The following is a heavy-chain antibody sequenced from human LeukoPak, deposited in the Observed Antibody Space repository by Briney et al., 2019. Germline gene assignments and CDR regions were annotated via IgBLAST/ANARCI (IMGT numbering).Heavy chain of an antibody. V-gene: IGHV1-69*13. Sequence: SVTLSFKASGGTFSIYAISWVRQAPGHGLEWMGGIIPIFGTANYAQKFHGRVTITADESTSTAYMELSSLRSEDTAVYYCARVIMSSGWKRPANYFDYWGQGTLVTVSS. J-gene: IGHJ4*02. CDR3: ARVIMSSGWKRPANYFDY. CDR2: IIPIFGTA. CDR1: GGTFSIYA. D-gene: IGHD6-19*01.